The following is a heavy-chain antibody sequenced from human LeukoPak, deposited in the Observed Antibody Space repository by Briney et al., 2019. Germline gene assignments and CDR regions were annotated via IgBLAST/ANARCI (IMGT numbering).Heavy chain of an antibody. Sequence: PPETLSLTCTLSGGSLSSYYWSWIRQPAGKGLEWIGRIYTSGSTNYNPSPKSRVTISVDTSKNQFSLKLSSVTAADTAVYYCARGGWNKFDYWGQGTLVTVSS. CDR3: ARGGWNKFDY. D-gene: IGHD3-22*01. CDR1: GGSLSSYY. CDR2: IYTSGST. J-gene: IGHJ4*02. V-gene: IGHV4-4*07.